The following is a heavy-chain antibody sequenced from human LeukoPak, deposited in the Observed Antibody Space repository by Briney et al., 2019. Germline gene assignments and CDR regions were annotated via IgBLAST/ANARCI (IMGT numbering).Heavy chain of an antibody. D-gene: IGHD3-9*01. V-gene: IGHV1-8*01. CDR1: GYTFTSYD. Sequence: ASVKVSCKASGYTFTSYDINWVRQATGQGLEWMGWMNPNSGNTGYAQKFQGRVTMTRNTSISTAYMELSSLRSEDTAVYYCARAPVLRYFHYYYYMDVWGKGTTVTISS. J-gene: IGHJ6*03. CDR2: MNPNSGNT. CDR3: ARAPVLRYFHYYYYMDV.